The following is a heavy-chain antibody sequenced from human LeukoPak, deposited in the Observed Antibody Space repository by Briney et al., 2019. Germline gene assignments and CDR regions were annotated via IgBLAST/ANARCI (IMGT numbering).Heavy chain of an antibody. D-gene: IGHD6-13*01. CDR1: GFTFSSYW. Sequence: GGSLRLSCAASGFTFSSYWMSWVRQAPGKGLEWVANIKQDGSETYYVDSVKGRFTISRDNAKNLLYLEMNSLRAEDAALYYCARVDGSSSCPDYWGQGTLVTVSS. V-gene: IGHV3-7*01. CDR3: ARVDGSSSCPDY. CDR2: IKQDGSET. J-gene: IGHJ4*02.